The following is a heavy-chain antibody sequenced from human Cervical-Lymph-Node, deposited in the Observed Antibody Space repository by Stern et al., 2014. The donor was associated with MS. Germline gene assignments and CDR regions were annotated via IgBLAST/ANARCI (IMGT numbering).Heavy chain of an antibody. D-gene: IGHD3-22*01. Sequence: QVQLQESGPGLVKPSQTLSLTCTVSGGSISSDTYYWSWIRQHPGRGLEWIGYIYYSGTTHYNPSLKSRVSISVDTSKKQFSLTLSSVTAADTAVYYCAREAYYYDASGTSWGQGTLVTVSS. CDR1: GGSISSDTYY. CDR2: IYYSGTT. CDR3: AREAYYYDASGTS. V-gene: IGHV4-31*03. J-gene: IGHJ5*02.